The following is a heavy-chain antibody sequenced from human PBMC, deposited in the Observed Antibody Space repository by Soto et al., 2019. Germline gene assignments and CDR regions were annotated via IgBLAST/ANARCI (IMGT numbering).Heavy chain of an antibody. CDR1: GGSLRNYN. J-gene: IGHJ6*01. CDR3: ARGRRHSHFWNGYEFDGPYGLDV. D-gene: IGHD3-3*02. V-gene: IGHV4-34*02. Sequence: QVQLQQWGAGLVKPSETLSLTCAVYGGSLRNYNGTWIRQAPGKGLEWIGVVNHCGDTTYDSSLRSRVSISVDTTKKQISLILYSVTSADTAVYYCARGRRHSHFWNGYEFDGPYGLDVWGQGTTVPVTS. CDR2: VNHCGDT.